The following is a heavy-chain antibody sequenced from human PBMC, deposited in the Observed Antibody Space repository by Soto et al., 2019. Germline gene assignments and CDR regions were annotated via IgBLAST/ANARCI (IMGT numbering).Heavy chain of an antibody. CDR2: ISAYNGNT. CDR3: ATTSAAGKYYYGMDV. D-gene: IGHD6-13*01. V-gene: IGHV1-18*01. CDR1: GYTFTSYG. J-gene: IGHJ6*02. Sequence: ASVKVSCKASGYTFTSYGISWVRQAPGQGLEWMGWISAYNGNTNYAQKLQGRVTMTTDTSTSTAYMELRSLRSDDTAMYYCATTSAAGKYYYGMDVWGQGTTVTVSS.